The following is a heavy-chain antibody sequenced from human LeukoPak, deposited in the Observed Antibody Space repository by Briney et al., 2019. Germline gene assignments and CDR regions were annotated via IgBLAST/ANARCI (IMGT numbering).Heavy chain of an antibody. CDR2: ISGSSIYI. J-gene: IGHJ4*02. CDR3: ARDPPYYDSSGYYYDY. Sequence: GGSLRLSCAASGSTFSTYSMNWVRQAPGKGLEWVSSISGSSIYIYYADSVKGRFTISRDNAKNSLYLQMNSLRAEDTAVYYCARDPPYYDSSGYYYDYWGQGTLVTVSS. CDR1: GSTFSTYS. V-gene: IGHV3-21*01. D-gene: IGHD3-22*01.